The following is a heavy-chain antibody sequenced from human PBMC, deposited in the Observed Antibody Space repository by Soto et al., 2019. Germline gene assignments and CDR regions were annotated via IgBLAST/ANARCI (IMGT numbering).Heavy chain of an antibody. D-gene: IGHD4-17*01. CDR1: GYTFTSYG. CDR2: ISAYNGNT. CDR3: AEGSGDYGDPQWFDP. J-gene: IGHJ5*02. V-gene: IGHV1-18*01. Sequence: QVQLVQSGAEVKKPGASVKVSCKASGYTFTSYGISWVRQAPGQGLEWMGWISAYNGNTNYAQKLQGRVTMTTDTSTSTGYVELRSLRSDDTAVYYCAEGSGDYGDPQWFDPWGQGTLVTVSS.